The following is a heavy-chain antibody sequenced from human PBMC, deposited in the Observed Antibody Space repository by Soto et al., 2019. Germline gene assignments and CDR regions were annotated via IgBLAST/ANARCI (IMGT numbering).Heavy chain of an antibody. CDR1: GFTFSSYA. J-gene: IGHJ4*02. CDR2: ISYDGSNK. CDR3: ARNPVLGDSSGYYYTLPASP. D-gene: IGHD3-22*01. Sequence: PGGSLRLSCAASGFTFSSYAMHWVRQAPGKGLEWVAVISYDGSNKYYADSVKGRFTISRDNSKNTLYLQMNSLRAEDTAVYYCARNPVLGDSSGYYYTLPASPWGQGTLVTVSS. V-gene: IGHV3-30-3*01.